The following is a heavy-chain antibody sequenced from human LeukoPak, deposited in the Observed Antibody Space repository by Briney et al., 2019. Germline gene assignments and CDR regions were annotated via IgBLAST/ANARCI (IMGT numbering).Heavy chain of an antibody. D-gene: IGHD3-3*01. V-gene: IGHV3-23*01. CDR3: AKASLGVISFGDY. CDR1: GFTFSSYA. J-gene: IGHJ4*02. CDR2: ISGSGGST. Sequence: GGSLRLSCAASGFTFSSYAMSWVRQAPGKGLEWVSAISGSGGSTYYVDSVKGRFTISRDNSKNTLYLQMNSLRAEDTAVYYCAKASLGVISFGDYWGQGTLVTVSS.